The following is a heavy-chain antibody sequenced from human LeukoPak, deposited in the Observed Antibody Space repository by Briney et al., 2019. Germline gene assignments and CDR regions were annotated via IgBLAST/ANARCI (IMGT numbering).Heavy chain of an antibody. CDR1: GYTFSSFY. V-gene: IGHV1-46*01. CDR3: ARSRNYYRVYFDN. Sequence: GASVKVSCKASGYTFSSFYLHWVRQAPGQGLEWMGIITPNTGDKTYAPKFQDRLIMTRDRSTSTVYMELHSLRSEDTAVYYCARSRNYYRVYFDNWGQGTLVPVSS. J-gene: IGHJ4*02. D-gene: IGHD3-10*01. CDR2: ITPNTGDK.